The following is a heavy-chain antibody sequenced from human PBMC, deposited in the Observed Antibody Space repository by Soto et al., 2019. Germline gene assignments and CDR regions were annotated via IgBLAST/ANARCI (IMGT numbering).Heavy chain of an antibody. CDR3: ARCPYDYVWGSYRYTRPYYYGMDV. J-gene: IGHJ6*02. CDR1: GYSFTSYW. D-gene: IGHD3-16*02. Sequence: GASLKISCNGSGYSFTSYWIGWVRQMHGEGLEWMGIIYPGDSDTRFSPSFQGQVTISADKSISTAYLQWSSLKASDTAMYYCARCPYDYVWGSYRYTRPYYYGMDVWGQGTTFTVSS. CDR2: IYPGDSDT. V-gene: IGHV5-51*01.